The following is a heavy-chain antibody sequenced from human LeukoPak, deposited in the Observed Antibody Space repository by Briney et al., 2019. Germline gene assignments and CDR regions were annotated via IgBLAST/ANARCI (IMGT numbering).Heavy chain of an antibody. V-gene: IGHV3-23*01. D-gene: IGHD2-15*01. CDR1: EFTFSNYA. CDR3: ARDRSGTFDY. J-gene: IGHJ4*02. Sequence: GGSLRLSCAASEFTFSNYAMNWVRQAPGKGLEWVSGISGGGGSTYYADSVKGRFTISRDNSRNTLYLQMNSLRAEDTAVYYCARDRSGTFDYWGQGTLVTVSS. CDR2: ISGGGGST.